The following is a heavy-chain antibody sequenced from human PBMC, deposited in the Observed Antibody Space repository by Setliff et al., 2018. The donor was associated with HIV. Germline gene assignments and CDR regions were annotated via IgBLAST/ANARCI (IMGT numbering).Heavy chain of an antibody. CDR1: GFTFSSYT. D-gene: IGHD6-6*01. J-gene: IGHJ6*03. CDR3: ARDRKFGSSGDYYYYMDV. Sequence: AGGSLRLSCAVSGFTFSSYTMDWVRQAPGKGLEWVALMSHDGTYKYYADSVQGRFTISRDNSKNTLYLQMNSLRGGDTAVYYCARDRKFGSSGDYYYYMDVWGKGTTVTVSS. V-gene: IGHV3-30*19. CDR2: MSHDGTYK.